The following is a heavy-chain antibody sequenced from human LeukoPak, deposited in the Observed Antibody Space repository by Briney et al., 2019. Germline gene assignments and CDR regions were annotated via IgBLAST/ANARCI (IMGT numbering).Heavy chain of an antibody. Sequence: SETLSLTCTVSGGSISSSSYYWGWIRQPPGKGREWFGSIYYSGSTYYNPSLKSRVTISVDTSKHQFSLKLSSVTAADTAVYYCARLRKYYDSSGYYYAYYFDYWGQGTLVTVSS. CDR2: IYYSGST. CDR3: ARLRKYYDSSGYYYAYYFDY. CDR1: GGSISSSSYY. V-gene: IGHV4-39*01. J-gene: IGHJ4*02. D-gene: IGHD3-22*01.